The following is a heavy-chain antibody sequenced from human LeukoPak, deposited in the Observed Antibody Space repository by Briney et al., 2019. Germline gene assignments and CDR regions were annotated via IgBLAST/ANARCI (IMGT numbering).Heavy chain of an antibody. V-gene: IGHV4-59*01. J-gene: IGHJ3*02. D-gene: IGHD3-22*01. CDR2: IYYSGST. CDR3: ASAYYYDSSGYLDDAFDI. Sequence: PSETLSLTCTVSGGSISSYYWSWIRQPPGKGLEWIGYIYYSGSTNYNPSLKSRVTISVDTSKNQFSLKLRSVTAADTAVYYRASAYYYDSSGYLDDAFDIWGQGTMVTVSS. CDR1: GGSISSYY.